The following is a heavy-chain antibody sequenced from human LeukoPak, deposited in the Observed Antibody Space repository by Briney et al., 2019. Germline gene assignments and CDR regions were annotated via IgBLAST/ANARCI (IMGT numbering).Heavy chain of an antibody. CDR1: GGSISSYY. CDR2: IYYSGST. D-gene: IGHD6-25*01. V-gene: IGHV4-59*01. Sequence: SETLSLTCTVSGGSISSYYWSWIRQPPGKGLEWIGYIYYSGSTNYNPSLKSRVTISVDTSKNQFSPKLSSVTAADTAVYYCAREGYSSGWGFDPWGQGTLVTVSS. CDR3: AREGYSSGWGFDP. J-gene: IGHJ5*02.